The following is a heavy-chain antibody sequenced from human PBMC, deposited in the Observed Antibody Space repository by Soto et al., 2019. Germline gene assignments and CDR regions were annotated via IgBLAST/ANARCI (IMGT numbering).Heavy chain of an antibody. CDR2: IIPIFGTA. Sequence: QVQLVQSGAAVKKPGSSVKVSCKASGGTFSSYAISWVRQAPGQGLEWMGGIIPIFGTANYAQKFQGRVTITADESTSKAYMELSSLRSEDTAVYYGAGGMILPLPNFYSNYYSVMEFWAKGPRSPSP. V-gene: IGHV1-69*12. D-gene: IGHD2-21*01. J-gene: IGHJ6*02. CDR1: GGTFSSYA. CDR3: AGGMILPLPNFYSNYYSVME.